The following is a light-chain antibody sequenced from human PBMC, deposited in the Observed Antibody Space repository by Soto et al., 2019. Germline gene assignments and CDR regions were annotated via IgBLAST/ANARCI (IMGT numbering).Light chain of an antibody. CDR3: L. CDR1: QSLLHSNGYNY. CDR2: LGS. Sequence: DIVMTQSPLSLPVTPGEPASISCRSSQSLLHSNGYNYLDWYLQKPGQSPQLLIYLGSNRASGVPDRFSGSGSGTDFKLKISRVEAEDVGVYYCLFGQGTKVDIK. J-gene: IGKJ1*01. V-gene: IGKV2-28*01.